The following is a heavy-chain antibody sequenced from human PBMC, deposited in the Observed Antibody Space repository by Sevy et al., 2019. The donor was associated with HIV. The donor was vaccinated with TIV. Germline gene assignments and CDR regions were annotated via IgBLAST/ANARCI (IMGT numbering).Heavy chain of an antibody. CDR3: ARSGGYSDYGMDV. CDR2: ISSSSTI. V-gene: IGHV3-48*01. Sequence: GGSLRLSCAASGFTFSTYSMNWVRQAPGKGLEWVSYISSSSTIYYADSVRGRFTISRDNAKNSLYLQMNSLRADDTAVYYCARSGGYSDYGMDVWGQGTTVTVSS. D-gene: IGHD5-12*01. CDR1: GFTFSTYS. J-gene: IGHJ6*02.